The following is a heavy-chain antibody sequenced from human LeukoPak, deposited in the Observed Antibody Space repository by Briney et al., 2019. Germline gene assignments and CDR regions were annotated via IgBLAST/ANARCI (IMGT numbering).Heavy chain of an antibody. D-gene: IGHD3-10*01. CDR2: IRSTRSHT. Sequence: RPPPPPRPESPPPIRSTRSHTPHADSVKGRFTISRHTATNSLYLQMNSLRAEDTAVYYCARAYYGSGSPSYYYYGMDVWGQGTTVTVSS. J-gene: IGHJ6*02. CDR3: ARAYYGSGSPSYYYYGMDV. V-gene: IGHV3-21*01.